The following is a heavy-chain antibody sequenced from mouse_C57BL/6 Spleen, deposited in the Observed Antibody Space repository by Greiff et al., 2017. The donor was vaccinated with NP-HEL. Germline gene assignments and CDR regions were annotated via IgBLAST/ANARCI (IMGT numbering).Heavy chain of an antibody. CDR3: ARDTEPDYFDY. V-gene: IGHV1-52*01. CDR2: IDPSDSET. CDR1: GYTFTSYW. Sequence: QVQLQQPGAELVRPGSSVKLSCKASGYTFTSYWMHWVKQRPIQGLEWIGNIDPSDSETHYNQKFKDKATLTVDKSSSTAYMQLSSLTSEDSAVYYCARDTEPDYFDYWGQGTTLTVSS. J-gene: IGHJ2*01.